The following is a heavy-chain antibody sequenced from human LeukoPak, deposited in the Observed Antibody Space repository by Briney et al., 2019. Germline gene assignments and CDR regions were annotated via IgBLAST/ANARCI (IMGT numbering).Heavy chain of an antibody. V-gene: IGHV3-9*01. Sequence: PGRSLRLSCEASGFTFDDYAMHWARQAPGKGLEWVSGISWNSGSIGYADYVKGRFTISRDNAKNSLYLQMNSLRAEDTALYYCAKGRPGIAAAYFDYWGQGTLVAVSS. CDR3: AKGRPGIAAAYFDY. CDR2: ISWNSGSI. J-gene: IGHJ4*02. CDR1: GFTFDDYA. D-gene: IGHD6-13*01.